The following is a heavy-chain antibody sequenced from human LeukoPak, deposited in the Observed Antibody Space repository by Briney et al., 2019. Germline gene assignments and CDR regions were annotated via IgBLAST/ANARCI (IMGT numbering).Heavy chain of an antibody. J-gene: IGHJ4*02. CDR1: GVTFSTYA. V-gene: IGHV3-23*01. Sequence: AGGSLGLSCADSGVTFSTYAMSWVRQAPGKGLEWVSSISDSSGVTKYADSVKGRFTISRDNSKSTLYLQMNSVEAEDTAVYYCAKSRGSATYYTGNDYWGQGTLVTVSS. CDR3: AKSRGSATYYTGNDY. CDR2: ISDSSGVT. D-gene: IGHD3-10*01.